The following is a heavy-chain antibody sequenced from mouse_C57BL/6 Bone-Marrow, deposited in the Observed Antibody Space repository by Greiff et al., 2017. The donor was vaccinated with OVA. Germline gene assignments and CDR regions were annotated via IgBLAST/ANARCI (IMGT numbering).Heavy chain of an antibody. CDR3: ARERAAKYYGSSHDWDIDV. J-gene: IGHJ1*03. CDR1: GYTFTSYW. D-gene: IGHD1-1*01. Sequence: QVQLQQPGAELVKPGASVKLSCKASGYTFTSYWMHWVQQRPGQGLEWIGMIHPDSGSTYYNEKFKSKATLTVDKSSSTAYMQLSSLTSEDSAGYDCARERAAKYYGSSHDWDIDVWGTGTTVTVSS. V-gene: IGHV1-64*01. CDR2: IHPDSGST.